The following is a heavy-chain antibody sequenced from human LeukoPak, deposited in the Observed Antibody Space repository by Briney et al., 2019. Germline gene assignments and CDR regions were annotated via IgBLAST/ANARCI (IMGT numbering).Heavy chain of an antibody. Sequence: GGSLRLSCAASGFTFSSYGMSWVRQAPGKGLEWVSPISGGGGTPYYADSVKGRFTISRDNSKNTLFLQMNSLRVEDTAVYYCAKSGLNRFDYWGQGALVTVSS. CDR1: GFTFSSYG. J-gene: IGHJ4*02. V-gene: IGHV3-23*01. CDR3: AKSGLNRFDY. D-gene: IGHD2-15*01. CDR2: ISGGGGTP.